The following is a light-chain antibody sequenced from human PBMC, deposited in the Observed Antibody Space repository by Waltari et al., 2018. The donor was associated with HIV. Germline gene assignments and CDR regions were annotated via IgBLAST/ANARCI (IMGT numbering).Light chain of an antibody. Sequence: QSVLTQPPSVSAAPGQEVTISCPGSSSNIGNNYVSWYQQLPGTAPRLLIYDNYKRLSGIPDRFSGSKSGTSATLGITGLQTGDEADYYCGTWDSTLSAVVFGGGTRLSVL. J-gene: IGLJ2*01. V-gene: IGLV1-51*01. CDR1: SSNIGNNY. CDR2: DNY. CDR3: GTWDSTLSAVV.